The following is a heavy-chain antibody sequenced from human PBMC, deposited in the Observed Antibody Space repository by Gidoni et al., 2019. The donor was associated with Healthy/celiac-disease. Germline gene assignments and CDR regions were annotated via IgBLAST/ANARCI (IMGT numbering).Heavy chain of an antibody. D-gene: IGHD3-10*01. V-gene: IGHV3-53*04. CDR3: ARDLDYGSGSYYDY. CDR2: IYSGGST. CDR1: GFTVSSNY. J-gene: IGHJ4*02. Sequence: VQLVQSGGGLVRAGGSMRLSCACSGFTVSSNYISWVLQAHGKGLEWVSVIYSGGSTYYANSVKGRFTISRHNSKNTLYLQMNSLRAEDTAVYYCARDLDYGSGSYYDYWGQGTLVTVSS.